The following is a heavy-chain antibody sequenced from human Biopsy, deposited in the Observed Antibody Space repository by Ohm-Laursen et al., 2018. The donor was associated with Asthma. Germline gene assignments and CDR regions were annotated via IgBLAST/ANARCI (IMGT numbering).Heavy chain of an antibody. CDR1: GYTVTRYA. D-gene: IGHD3-22*01. CDR2: INTNTGNP. CDR3: ARMISYYHEMRAPFFDY. Sequence: SVKVFCKASGYTVTRYAINWVRQAPGQGLEWMGWINTNTGNPTYAQGFTGRFVFSLDTSVNTAHLQINSPKAEDTAVYYCARMISYYHEMRAPFFDYWGQGTLVTVSS. J-gene: IGHJ4*02. V-gene: IGHV7-4-1*02.